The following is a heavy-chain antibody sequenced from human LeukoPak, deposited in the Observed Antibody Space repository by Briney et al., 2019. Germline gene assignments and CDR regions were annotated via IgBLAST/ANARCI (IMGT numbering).Heavy chain of an antibody. J-gene: IGHJ4*02. CDR1: GYTFTGYY. CDR2: INPNSGNT. CDR3: ARGLVAAAGTKRDY. V-gene: IGHV1-8*02. D-gene: IGHD6-13*01. Sequence: ASVKVSCKASGYTFTGYYMHWVRQAPGQGLEWMGWINPNSGNTGYAQKFQGRVTMTRNTSISTAYMELSSLRSEDTAVYYCARGLVAAAGTKRDYWGQGTLVTVSS.